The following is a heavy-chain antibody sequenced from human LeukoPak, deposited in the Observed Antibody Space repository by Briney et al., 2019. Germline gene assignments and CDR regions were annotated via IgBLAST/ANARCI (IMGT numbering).Heavy chain of an antibody. V-gene: IGHV4-59*01. CDR1: GGSISSYY. CDR2: IYYSGST. J-gene: IGHJ5*02. CDR3: ASSLWGYSST. Sequence: SETLSLTCTVSGGSISSYYWSWIRQPPGKGLEWIGYIYYSGSTNYTPSLKSRVTISVETSKNQFSLKLSSVTAADTAVYYCASSLWGYSSTWGQGTLVTVSS. D-gene: IGHD6-19*01.